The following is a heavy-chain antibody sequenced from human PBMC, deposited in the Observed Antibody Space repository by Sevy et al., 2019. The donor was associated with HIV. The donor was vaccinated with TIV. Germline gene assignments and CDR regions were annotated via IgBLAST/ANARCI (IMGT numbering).Heavy chain of an antibody. CDR1: GFTFSKYS. J-gene: IGHJ4*02. D-gene: IGHD2-8*01. CDR3: AGEGCTKPHDY. V-gene: IGHV3-23*01. CDR2: LSFGCGEI. Sequence: GGSLRLSCAASGFTFSKYSMSWVRQPPGKGLEWVSTLSFGCGEINYADSVKGRFTISMDNSKSSVYLQMSNLRPEETAVYYCAGEGCTKPHDYWGQGTLVTVSS.